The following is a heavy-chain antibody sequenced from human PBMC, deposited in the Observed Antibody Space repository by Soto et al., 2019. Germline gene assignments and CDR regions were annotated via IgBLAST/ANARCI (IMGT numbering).Heavy chain of an antibody. CDR1: GYTFTGHY. CDR3: AREPMVRAAHGFDI. D-gene: IGHD3-10*01. V-gene: IGHV1-2*02. CDR2: INPNSIGT. J-gene: IGHJ3*02. Sequence: QVQLVQSGAEVKKPGASVKVSCKASGYTFTGHYMHWVRQAPGQGLEWMGWINPNSIGTNYAQKFQGRVTMTGDTSISTAFMELTRLRSDDTAVYYCAREPMVRAAHGFDIWGQGTMVTVSS.